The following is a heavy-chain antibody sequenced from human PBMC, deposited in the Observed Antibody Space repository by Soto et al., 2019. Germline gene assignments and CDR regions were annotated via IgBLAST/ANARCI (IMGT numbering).Heavy chain of an antibody. D-gene: IGHD6-19*01. CDR3: AKDWGSSGWFNWFNP. J-gene: IGHJ5*02. CDR1: GFTVATTG. CDR2: ISHSGTSK. V-gene: IGHV3-30*18. Sequence: QVQLVESGGGVVQPGESLQVACAASGFTVATTGMHWVRQAPGKGLEWLAMISHSGTSKVYIDSVQGRFTISRDNARNKLYLQRSSLRPEDTAIYYCAKDWGSSGWFNWFNPWGQGVLVTVSS.